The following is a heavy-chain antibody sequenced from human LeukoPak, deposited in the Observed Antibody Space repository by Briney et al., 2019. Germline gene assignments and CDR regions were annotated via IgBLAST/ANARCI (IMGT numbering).Heavy chain of an antibody. D-gene: IGHD1-26*01. CDR1: SGSISSYY. Sequence: SETLSLTCAVSSGSISSYYWSWIRQPAGKGLEWIGRINISGSIKYNPSLKSRVTMSVDTSKNQFSLKLSSVTAADTAVYYCARDAHLGSPSWRYYYMDVWGKGTTVTVSS. CDR3: ARDAHLGSPSWRYYYMDV. V-gene: IGHV4-4*07. J-gene: IGHJ6*03. CDR2: INISGSI.